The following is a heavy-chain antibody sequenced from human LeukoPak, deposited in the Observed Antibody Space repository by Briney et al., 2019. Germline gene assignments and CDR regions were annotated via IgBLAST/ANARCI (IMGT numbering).Heavy chain of an antibody. J-gene: IGHJ4*02. CDR3: AREPDSSGYYFDY. D-gene: IGHD3-22*01. Sequence: PGGSLRLSCAASGFTFSNYWMNWGRQAPGKGLEGVASIKQDGSEKYYVDSVKGRFTISRDNATNSLCMQMNILGEEGTAVYYCAREPDSSGYYFDYWGQGTLVTVSS. CDR2: IKQDGSEK. CDR1: GFTFSNYW. V-gene: IGHV3-7*01.